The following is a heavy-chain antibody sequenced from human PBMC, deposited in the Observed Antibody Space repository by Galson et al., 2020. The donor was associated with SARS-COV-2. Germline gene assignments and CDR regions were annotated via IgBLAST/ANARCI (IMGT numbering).Heavy chain of an antibody. CDR1: GFTFSSYA. V-gene: IGHV3-23*01. CDR3: AKKEGGIAVAHHYGY. J-gene: IGHJ4*02. CDR2: ISGSGGST. D-gene: IGHD6-19*01. Sequence: GESLKNSCAASGFTFSSYAMSWVRQAPGKGLEWVSAISGSGGSTYYADSVKGRFTISRDNSKNTLYLQMNSLRAEDTAVYYCAKKEGGIAVAHHYGYWGQGTLVTVSS.